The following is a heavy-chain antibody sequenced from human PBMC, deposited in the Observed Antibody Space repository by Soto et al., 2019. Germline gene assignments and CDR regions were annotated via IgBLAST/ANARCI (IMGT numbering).Heavy chain of an antibody. J-gene: IGHJ3*01. CDR2: IYNSGRT. V-gene: IGHV4-59*01. Sequence: SETLSLTCTVSGGSISSYYWSWFRQPPGKGPEWIGYIYNSGRTNYNPSLKSRVTISVDTSKNQLSLKVSSVTAADTAVYYCARDALGAFDLWGQGTMVTVSS. CDR1: GGSISSYY. CDR3: ARDALGAFDL.